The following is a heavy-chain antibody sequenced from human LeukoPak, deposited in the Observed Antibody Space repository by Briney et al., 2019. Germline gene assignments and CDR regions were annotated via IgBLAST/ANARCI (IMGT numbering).Heavy chain of an antibody. J-gene: IGHJ4*02. CDR2: IQQDGSQK. Sequence: GGSLGLSCVASGFTFNNYWMTWVRQAPGKGLEWVANIQQDGSQKTYVDSVRGRFTISRDNAKNSLYLQMNSVRAEDTAVYYCVRDSYTNTWHEEGRDFWGQGTLVTVSS. CDR3: VRDSYTNTWHEEGRDF. V-gene: IGHV3-7*01. CDR1: GFTFNNYW. D-gene: IGHD6-13*01.